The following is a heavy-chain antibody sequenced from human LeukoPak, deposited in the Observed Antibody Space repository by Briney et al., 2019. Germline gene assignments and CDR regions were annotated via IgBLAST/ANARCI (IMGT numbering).Heavy chain of an antibody. D-gene: IGHD1-1*01. J-gene: IGHJ4*02. Sequence: APVKVSCKASGYTFTNFRLHWLRQAHGQGLEWMGWVNPDSGGTNYQQNFQGRVTMTRDRSTSTVYMELSRLRSDDTAVYYCARENWYSDYWGQGTLVIVSS. V-gene: IGHV1-2*02. CDR2: VNPDSGGT. CDR3: ARENWYSDY. CDR1: GYTFTNFR.